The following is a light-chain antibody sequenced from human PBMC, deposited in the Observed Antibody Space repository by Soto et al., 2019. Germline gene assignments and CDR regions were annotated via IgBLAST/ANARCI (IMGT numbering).Light chain of an antibody. CDR3: QQLNSYPQNT. Sequence: IQLTQSPSSLSASVGDRVTITCRASQGISSYLAWYQQKPGKAPKLLIYAASTLQSGVPSRFSGSGSGTDFTLTISSLRPEDFATYYCQQLNSYPQNTFGQGTKLEIK. J-gene: IGKJ2*01. V-gene: IGKV1-9*01. CDR2: AAS. CDR1: QGISSY.